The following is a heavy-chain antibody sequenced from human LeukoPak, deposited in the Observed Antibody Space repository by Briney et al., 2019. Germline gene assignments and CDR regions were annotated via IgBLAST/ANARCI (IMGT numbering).Heavy chain of an antibody. CDR1: GYTFTSYD. J-gene: IGHJ3*02. D-gene: IGHD3-22*01. Sequence: ASVKVSCKASGYTFTSYDINWVRQATGQGLEWMGWMNPNSGNTGYAQKFQGRVTITRNTSISTAYMELSRLRSDDTAVYYCARGGYYYDSSGYYDAFDIWGQGTMVTVSS. CDR3: ARGGYYYDSSGYYDAFDI. CDR2: MNPNSGNT. V-gene: IGHV1-8*03.